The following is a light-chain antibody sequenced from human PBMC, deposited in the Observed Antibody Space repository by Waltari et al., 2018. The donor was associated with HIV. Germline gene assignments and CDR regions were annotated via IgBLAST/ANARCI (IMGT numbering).Light chain of an antibody. CDR2: SST. V-gene: IGLV7-43*01. CDR1: TGPVGNGHY. Sequence: QTVVTQEPSLTVSPGGTITLPSSSATGPVGNGHYVNWFQQKPGQPPRPLIYSSTRRHPLTPERFSGSLVGDRAALTLSNVWPEDQADYYCMLFFRTSYLFGGGTKVTVL. CDR3: MLFFRTSYL. J-gene: IGLJ2*01.